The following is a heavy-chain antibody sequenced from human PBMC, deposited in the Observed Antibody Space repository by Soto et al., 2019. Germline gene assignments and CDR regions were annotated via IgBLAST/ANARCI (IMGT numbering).Heavy chain of an antibody. CDR1: GYTFTSYR. CDR3: ARDYGSGSYYNPNYFDY. CDR2: ISAYNGNT. J-gene: IGHJ4*02. Sequence: SVKVSCXASGYTFTSYRISCVRQAPGQGLEWMGWISAYNGNTNYAQKLQGRVTMTTDTSTSTAYMELRSLRSDDTAVYYCARDYGSGSYYNPNYFDYWGKGTLVTVSS. V-gene: IGHV1-18*01. D-gene: IGHD3-10*01.